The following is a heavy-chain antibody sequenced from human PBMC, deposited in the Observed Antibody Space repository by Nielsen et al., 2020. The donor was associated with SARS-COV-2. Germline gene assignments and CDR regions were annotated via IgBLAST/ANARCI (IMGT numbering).Heavy chain of an antibody. CDR3: AAGVAFDY. D-gene: IGHD2-15*01. J-gene: IGHJ4*02. Sequence: GGSLRLSCAASGLTVSSYSMNWVRQAPGKGLEWVSSISSSSSYIYYADSVKGRFTISRDNAKSSLYLQMNSLRAEDTAVYYCAAGVAFDYWGQGTLVTVSS. V-gene: IGHV3-21*01. CDR2: ISSSSSYI. CDR1: GLTVSSYS.